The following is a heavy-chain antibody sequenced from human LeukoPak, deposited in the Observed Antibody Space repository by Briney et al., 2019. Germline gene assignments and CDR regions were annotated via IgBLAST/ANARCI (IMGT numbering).Heavy chain of an antibody. CDR2: VYSSGST. Sequence: SETLSLTCTVSGGSISSYYWSWIRQPAGKGLECIGRVYSSGSTNYNPSLKSRVTMSIDTSKNQFSLKLTSVTAADTAVYYCAKDRLLNCRGDCYIFDYWGQGTVVTVSS. D-gene: IGHD2-21*02. CDR1: GGSISSYY. CDR3: AKDRLLNCRGDCYIFDY. J-gene: IGHJ4*02. V-gene: IGHV4-4*07.